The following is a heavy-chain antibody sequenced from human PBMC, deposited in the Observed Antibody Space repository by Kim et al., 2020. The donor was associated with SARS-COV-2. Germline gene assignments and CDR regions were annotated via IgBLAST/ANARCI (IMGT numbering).Heavy chain of an antibody. CDR3: AKCGGTNYDDSTGYYNY. CDR1: GFSFSTYA. V-gene: IGHV3-23*01. D-gene: IGHD3-22*01. CDR2: VTSSGGGT. Sequence: GGSLRLSCAASGFSFSTYAMSWVRQAPGKGLEWVSLVTSSGGGTYSAASVRGQFTISRDNSKDTLYLQINSLSAEDTDVYYCAKCGGTNYDDSTGYYNYWGRGTVVTVSS. J-gene: IGHJ4*01.